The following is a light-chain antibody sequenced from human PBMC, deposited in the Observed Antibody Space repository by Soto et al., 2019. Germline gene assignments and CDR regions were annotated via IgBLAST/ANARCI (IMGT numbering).Light chain of an antibody. CDR2: KAS. CDR1: QSISTW. J-gene: IGKJ1*01. CDR3: QQYNSFST. V-gene: IGKV1-5*03. Sequence: DIQMTQSPSTLSASVGDRVTITCRASQSISTWLDWYQQKPGKAPKLLIYKASTLEGGVPSRFSGSGSGTEFTLTISSLQPDDFATYYCQQYNSFSTFGQGTKVEIK.